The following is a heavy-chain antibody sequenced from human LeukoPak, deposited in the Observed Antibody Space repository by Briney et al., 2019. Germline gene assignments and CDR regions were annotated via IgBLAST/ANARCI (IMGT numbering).Heavy chain of an antibody. D-gene: IGHD1-26*01. CDR1: GYTLTELS. Sequence: ASVKVSCKVSGYTLTELSMHWVRQAPGKGLEWMGGFDPEDGETIYAQKFQGRVTMTEDTSTDTAYMELSRLRSDDTAVYYCARGGIVGALNWFDPWGQGTLVTVSS. CDR3: ARGGIVGALNWFDP. J-gene: IGHJ5*02. CDR2: FDPEDGET. V-gene: IGHV1-24*01.